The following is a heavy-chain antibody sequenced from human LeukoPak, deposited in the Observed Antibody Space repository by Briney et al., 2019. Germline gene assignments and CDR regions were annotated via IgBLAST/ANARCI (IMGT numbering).Heavy chain of an antibody. V-gene: IGHV3-48*01. J-gene: IGHJ4*02. CDR3: ARDHNYAFDN. CDR1: GFPFIEYS. CDR2: IGIDSGNT. D-gene: IGHD1-1*01. Sequence: GGSLRLSCTASGFPFIEYSTNWVRQAPGKGLEWISYIGIDSGNTKYADSVRGRFTISADKAKNSLYLQMNSLRVEDTAVYYCARDHNYAFDNWGQGTLVSVAS.